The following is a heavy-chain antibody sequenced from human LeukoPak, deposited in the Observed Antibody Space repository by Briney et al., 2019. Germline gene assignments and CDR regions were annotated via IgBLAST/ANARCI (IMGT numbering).Heavy chain of an antibody. Sequence: ASVKVSCKASGYTFTSYGISWVRQAPGQGLEWMGWISACNGNTNYAQKLQGRVTMTTDTSTSTAYMELRSLRSDDTAVYYCASPDESYPDAFDIWGQGTMVTVSS. V-gene: IGHV1-18*01. J-gene: IGHJ3*02. CDR2: ISACNGNT. D-gene: IGHD1-14*01. CDR1: GYTFTSYG. CDR3: ASPDESYPDAFDI.